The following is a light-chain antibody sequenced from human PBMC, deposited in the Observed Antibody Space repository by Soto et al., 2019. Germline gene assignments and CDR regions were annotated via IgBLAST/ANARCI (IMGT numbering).Light chain of an antibody. CDR3: QLTYSASPL. CDR1: QRIGTN. CDR2: AVS. V-gene: IGKV1-39*01. Sequence: DIQMTQSPSSRSASIGDRVTLTCRARQRIGTNLTWYQQRPGKAPKLLIYAVSSLQSGVSSRFSGSGSGTDFTLSINRLQREDVATYYCQLTYSASPLVGQGTKVELK. J-gene: IGKJ1*01.